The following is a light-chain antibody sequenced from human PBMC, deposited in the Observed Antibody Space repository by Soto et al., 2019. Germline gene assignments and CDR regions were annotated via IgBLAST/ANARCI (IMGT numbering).Light chain of an antibody. CDR2: KVS. CDR1: QVILYSDGYIY. V-gene: IGKV2-30*01. Sequence: TLTNFSLPFTLGQAASISCRISQVILYSDGYIYLNLFQQRSGQSPRRLIYKVSNRDSGVPDRFSGSGSGTDFTLKISRVEAEDVGVYYCMQGTLWPISFGQGARLEI. J-gene: IGKJ5*01. CDR3: MQGTLWPIS.